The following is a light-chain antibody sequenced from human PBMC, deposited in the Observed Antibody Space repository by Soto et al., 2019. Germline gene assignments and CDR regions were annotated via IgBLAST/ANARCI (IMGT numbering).Light chain of an antibody. Sequence: IQLTQSPSSLSASVGDRVTITCRASQGISSYLAWYQQEPGRAPKLLIYPASTLQSGVPSRFSGSGSGTEFTLTISSLQPEDFATYHCQQVNDYPITFGQGTRLEIK. CDR2: PAS. CDR3: QQVNDYPIT. J-gene: IGKJ5*01. V-gene: IGKV1-9*01. CDR1: QGISSY.